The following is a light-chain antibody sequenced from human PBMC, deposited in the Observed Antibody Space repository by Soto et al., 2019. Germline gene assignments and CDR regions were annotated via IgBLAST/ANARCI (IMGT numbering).Light chain of an antibody. CDR3: LQDYNFPLT. CDR1: LAIRND. V-gene: IGKV1-6*01. CDR2: AAS. J-gene: IGKJ3*01. Sequence: AIQMTQSPASLSASVGDRVSITCRASLAIRNDLGWYQQKPGKAPKLLIYAASTLQNGVPSRFSGSGFGIDFTLTISGLQPDDFATYYCLQDYNFPLTFGPGTTVDI.